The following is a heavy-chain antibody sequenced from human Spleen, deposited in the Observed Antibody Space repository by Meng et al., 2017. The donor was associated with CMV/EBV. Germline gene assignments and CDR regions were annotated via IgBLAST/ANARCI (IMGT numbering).Heavy chain of an antibody. V-gene: IGHV3-74*01. CDR2: INMDGSST. Sequence: CGVAGFTFRTYWMRWGRQAPGKGMVWVSRINMDGSSTSYADVVKGRFTISRDNAKNTLYLEMNSLRAEDTAVYYCGREMVRAYSVDNWGQGTLVTVSS. CDR3: GREMVRAYSVDN. D-gene: IGHD3-10*01. CDR1: GFTFRTYW. J-gene: IGHJ4*02.